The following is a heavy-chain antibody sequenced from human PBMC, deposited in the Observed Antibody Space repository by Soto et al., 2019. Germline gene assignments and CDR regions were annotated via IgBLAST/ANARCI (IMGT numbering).Heavy chain of an antibody. CDR1: GYTFTRYH. CDR2: INPNGGNT. D-gene: IGHD1-26*01. Sequence: ASVTVSCKASGYTFTRYHVHWVRQAPGQGLEWMGRINPNGGNTSYAQKFQGRVTMTGNTSTSTAYMELSSLRSEDTAVYYCARGPYGAFDYWGQGTLVTVSS. J-gene: IGHJ4*02. CDR3: ARGPYGAFDY. V-gene: IGHV1-46*01.